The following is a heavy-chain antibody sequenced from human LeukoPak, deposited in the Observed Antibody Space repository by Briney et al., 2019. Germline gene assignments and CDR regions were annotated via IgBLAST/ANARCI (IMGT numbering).Heavy chain of an antibody. Sequence: ALVKVSCKASGYTFTSYYMHWVRQAPGQGLEWMGIINPSGGSTSYAQKFQGRVTMTRDTSTSTVYMELSSLRSEDTAVYYCARDRGSGWEVYGMDVWGKGTTVTVSS. CDR2: INPSGGST. CDR3: ARDRGSGWEVYGMDV. J-gene: IGHJ6*04. D-gene: IGHD6-19*01. CDR1: GYTFTSYY. V-gene: IGHV1-46*01.